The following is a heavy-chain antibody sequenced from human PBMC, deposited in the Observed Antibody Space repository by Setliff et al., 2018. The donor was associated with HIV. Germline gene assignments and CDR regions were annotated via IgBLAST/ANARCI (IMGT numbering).Heavy chain of an antibody. CDR2: ISASNGYT. D-gene: IGHD2-15*01. J-gene: IGHJ5*02. Sequence: ASVKVSCKASGGTFSSYAISWVRQAPGQGLEWMGWISASNGYTDYAQEFRDRVTLTTDTSTSTAYMELRSLTSDDTAVYYCARGYCGGGICYSPNWLDPWGQGTLVTVSS. CDR1: GGTFSSYA. CDR3: ARGYCGGGICYSPNWLDP. V-gene: IGHV1-18*01.